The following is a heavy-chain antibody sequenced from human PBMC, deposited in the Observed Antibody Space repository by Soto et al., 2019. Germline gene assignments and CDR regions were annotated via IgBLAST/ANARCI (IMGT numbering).Heavy chain of an antibody. CDR1: GGTFSSYA. J-gene: IGHJ5*02. D-gene: IGHD3-9*01. CDR3: ARAGHYDILARGWFDP. V-gene: IGHV1-69*13. Sequence: ASVKVSCKASGGTFSSYAISWVRQAPGQGLEWMGGIIPIFGTANYAQKFQGRVTITADESTSTAYMELSSLRSEDTAVYYCARAGHYDILARGWFDPWGQGTLVTVSS. CDR2: IIPIFGTA.